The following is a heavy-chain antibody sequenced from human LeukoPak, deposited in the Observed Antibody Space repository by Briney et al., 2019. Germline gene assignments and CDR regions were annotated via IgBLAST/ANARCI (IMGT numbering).Heavy chain of an antibody. Sequence: SETPSLTCTVSGGSVSNKYWSWIRQPPGKGLEWIGYIYYSGSTNYNPSLKSRVTILVDTSKNQFSLKLSSVTAADTAVYYCARGRALRYFDWFPDFDYWGQGTLVTVSS. J-gene: IGHJ4*02. D-gene: IGHD3-9*01. CDR2: IYYSGST. CDR3: ARGRALRYFDWFPDFDY. CDR1: GGSVSNKY. V-gene: IGHV4-59*02.